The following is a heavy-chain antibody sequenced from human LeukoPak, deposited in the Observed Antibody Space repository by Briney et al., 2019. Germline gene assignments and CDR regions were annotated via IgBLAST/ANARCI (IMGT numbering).Heavy chain of an antibody. CDR2: TSYNGRNN. CDR3: AKATNYDFWSGSLGLDH. D-gene: IGHD3-3*01. Sequence: PGGSLRLSCAASGFTFSSYDMHWVRQAPGKGLEWVALTSYNGRNNYYSDSVKGRFSISRDNSQRTVFLQMNNVKTEGTAIYYCAKATNYDFWSGSLGLDHWGQGFLVTVSS. CDR1: GFTFSSYD. V-gene: IGHV3-30*18. J-gene: IGHJ4*02.